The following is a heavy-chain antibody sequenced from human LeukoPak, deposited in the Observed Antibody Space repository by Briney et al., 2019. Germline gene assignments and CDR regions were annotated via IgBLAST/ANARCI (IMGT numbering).Heavy chain of an antibody. D-gene: IGHD3-16*02. CDR2: IHPGTGNP. V-gene: IGHV7-4-1*02. J-gene: IGHJ4*02. CDR1: GYTFTNYA. CDR3: ARAFQSLGGLSLPDY. Sequence: GASVKVSCKASGYTFTNYAMNGVRQAPGQGLEFMGWIHPGTGNPTYAQGFTGRFVFSLDTSVSTTYLQIISLKAEDTAVYFCARAFQSLGGLSLPDYWGQGTLVTVSS.